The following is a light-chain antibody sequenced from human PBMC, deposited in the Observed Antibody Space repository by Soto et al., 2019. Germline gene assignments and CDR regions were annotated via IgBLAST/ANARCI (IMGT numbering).Light chain of an antibody. CDR2: EVF. CDR3: MQGTHWRGK. J-gene: IGKJ1*01. Sequence: DVVVTPSPLPLPVTLGQPASISCRASPSLLHSDGNTYLSWFQQRPGQSTRRLIYEVFTRDTGVPDRFSGSGSGTAFTLKMSRVEADDFGTYYCMQGTHWRGKCGQVTKVDIK. CDR1: PSLLHSDGNTY. V-gene: IGKV2-30*02.